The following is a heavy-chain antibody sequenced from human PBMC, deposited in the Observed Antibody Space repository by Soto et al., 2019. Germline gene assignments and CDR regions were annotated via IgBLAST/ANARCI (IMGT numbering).Heavy chain of an antibody. CDR3: ARVRALAADGMDV. J-gene: IGHJ6*02. CDR2: ISSSSSYT. V-gene: IGHV3-11*05. D-gene: IGHD6-19*01. Sequence: QVQLVESGGGLVKPGGSLRLSCAASGFTFSDYYMIWIRQAPGKGLKWVSYISSSSSYTNYADSVKGRFTISRDNAKNSLYLQMNGLRDDDTAVYYCARVRALAADGMDVWGQGTTVTVSS. CDR1: GFTFSDYY.